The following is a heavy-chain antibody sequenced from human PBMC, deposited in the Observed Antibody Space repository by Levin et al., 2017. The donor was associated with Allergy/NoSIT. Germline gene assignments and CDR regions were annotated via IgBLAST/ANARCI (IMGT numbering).Heavy chain of an antibody. V-gene: IGHV4-38-2*02. D-gene: IGHD6-19*01. CDR1: GFSISSAYY. Sequence: KPSETLSLTCTVSGFSISSAYYWGWIRQPPGKGLEWIGNIFHSGSTNYNPSLKSRVTISVDTSKNQLSLKVNSVTAADTAVYYCARGRSVVGPGDYFDYWGQGTLVTVSS. CDR2: IFHSGST. J-gene: IGHJ4*02. CDR3: ARGRSVVGPGDYFDY.